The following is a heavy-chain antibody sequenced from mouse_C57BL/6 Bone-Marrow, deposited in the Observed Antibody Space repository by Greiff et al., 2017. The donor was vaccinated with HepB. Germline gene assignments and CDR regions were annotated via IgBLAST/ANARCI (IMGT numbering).Heavy chain of an antibody. D-gene: IGHD3-1*01. V-gene: IGHV1-50*01. J-gene: IGHJ3*01. CDR3: ARRASLLSWFAY. Sequence: QVQLQQPGAEFVKPGASVKLSCKASGYTFTSYWMQWVKQRPGQGLEWIGEIDPSDSYINYNQKFKGKATLTVDTSSSTAYMQLSSLTSEDSAVYYGARRASLLSWFAYWGQGTLVTVSA. CDR1: GYTFTSYW. CDR2: IDPSDSYI.